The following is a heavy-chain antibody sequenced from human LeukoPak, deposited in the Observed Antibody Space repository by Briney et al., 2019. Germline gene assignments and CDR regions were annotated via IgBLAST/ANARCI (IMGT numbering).Heavy chain of an antibody. CDR3: ARWVSQVPVVPAAIGFDY. D-gene: IGHD2-2*02. CDR2: ISYDGSNK. Sequence: PGGSLRLSCAASGFTFSSYAMHWVRQAPGKGLEWVAVISYDGSNKYYADSVKGRFTISRDNSKNTLYLQMNSLRAEDTAVYYRARWVSQVPVVPAAIGFDYWGQGTLVTVSS. CDR1: GFTFSSYA. J-gene: IGHJ4*02. V-gene: IGHV3-30-3*01.